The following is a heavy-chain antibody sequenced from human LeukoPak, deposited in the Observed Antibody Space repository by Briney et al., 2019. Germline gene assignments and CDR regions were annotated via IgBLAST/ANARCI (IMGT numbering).Heavy chain of an antibody. V-gene: IGHV3-23*01. CDR3: AKSILRRNIPAAGGDFDC. CDR1: GFTFSTYA. CDR2: ISGSGGHT. Sequence: PGGSLRLSCSASGFTFSTYAMHWARQAPGKGLEWVSSISGSGGHTYHADSVKGRFTVSRDNSKDTLYLQMSSLRAEDTAVYFCAKSILRRNIPAAGGDFDCWGQGALVTVSS. D-gene: IGHD6-13*01. J-gene: IGHJ4*02.